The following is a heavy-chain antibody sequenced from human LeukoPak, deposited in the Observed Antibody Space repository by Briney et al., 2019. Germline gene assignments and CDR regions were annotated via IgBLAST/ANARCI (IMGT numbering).Heavy chain of an antibody. CDR1: GGSITSYY. CDR2: MYHSGSS. J-gene: IGHJ2*01. D-gene: IGHD4-17*01. V-gene: IGHV4-59*08. Sequence: SETLSLTCNVSGGSITSYYWTWIRQFPGKGLEWIGYMYHSGSSNYNPSLKSRVTLSLEKSKNQFSLKLTSVTAADPAVYYCAGYGDFALGLWGRGTLVTVSS. CDR3: AGYGDFALGL.